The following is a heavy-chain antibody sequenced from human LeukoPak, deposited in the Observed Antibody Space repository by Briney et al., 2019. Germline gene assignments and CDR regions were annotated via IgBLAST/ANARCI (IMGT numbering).Heavy chain of an antibody. CDR3: VCHYYDSSGYDY. J-gene: IGHJ4*02. Sequence: ASVKVSCKASGYTFTGYYMHWVRQAPGQGLEWMGWINPNSGGTNYAQKFQGRVTMTRDTSISTAYMELSRLRSDDTAVYYCVCHYYDSSGYDYWGQGTLVTVSS. CDR2: INPNSGGT. CDR1: GYTFTGYY. V-gene: IGHV1-2*02. D-gene: IGHD3-22*01.